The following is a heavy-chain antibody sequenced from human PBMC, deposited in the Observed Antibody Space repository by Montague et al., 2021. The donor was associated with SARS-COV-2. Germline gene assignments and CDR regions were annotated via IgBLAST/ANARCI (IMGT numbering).Heavy chain of an antibody. CDR1: GFSFSSSA. CDR3: AKGPDGVDY. V-gene: IGHV3-48*03. CDR2: IGSSGDNI. J-gene: IGHJ4*02. Sequence: FRSLSWAASGFSFSSSAMNWVRQAPGKGLEWLSYIGSSGDNIDYADSVKGRFTISRDNAKNSLYLQMKSLRVEDTALYYCAKGPDGVDYWGQGTLVTVSS. D-gene: IGHD1-14*01.